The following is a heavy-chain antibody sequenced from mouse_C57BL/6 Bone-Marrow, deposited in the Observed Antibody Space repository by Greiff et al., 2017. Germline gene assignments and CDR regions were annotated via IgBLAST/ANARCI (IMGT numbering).Heavy chain of an antibody. V-gene: IGHV5-2*01. Sequence: EVKLVASGGGLVQPGESLKLSCESNEYEFPSHDMSWVRKTPEKRLELVAAINSDGGSTYYPDTMERRFIISTDNTKKTLYLQMSSLRSEDTALYYCARRGNYEGYFDVWGTGTTVTVSS. CDR3: ARRGNYEGYFDV. CDR2: INSDGGST. CDR1: EYEFPSHD. D-gene: IGHD2-1*01. J-gene: IGHJ1*03.